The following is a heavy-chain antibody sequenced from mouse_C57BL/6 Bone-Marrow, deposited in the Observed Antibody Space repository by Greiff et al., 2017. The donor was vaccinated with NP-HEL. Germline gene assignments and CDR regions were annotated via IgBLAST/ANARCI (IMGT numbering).Heavy chain of an antibody. V-gene: IGHV1-19*01. CDR3: ARRRYYYGSSYAMDY. Sequence: EVQRVESGPVLVKPGASVKMSCKASGYTFTDYYMNWVKQSHGKSLEWIGVINPYNGGTSYNQNFKGKATLTVDKSSSTAYMELNSLTSEDSAVYYCARRRYYYGSSYAMDYWGQGTSVTVSS. J-gene: IGHJ4*01. CDR2: INPYNGGT. D-gene: IGHD1-1*01. CDR1: GYTFTDYY.